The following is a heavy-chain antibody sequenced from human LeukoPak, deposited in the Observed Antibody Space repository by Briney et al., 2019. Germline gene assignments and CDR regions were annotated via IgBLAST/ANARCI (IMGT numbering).Heavy chain of an antibody. CDR1: GFTFSSYA. V-gene: IGHV3-74*01. D-gene: IGHD1-26*01. J-gene: IGHJ4*02. CDR2: INSDGSST. CDR3: ARALGSYFDY. Sequence: PGGSLRLSCAASGFTFSSYAMSWVRQAPGKGLVWVSRINSDGSSTNYADSMKGRFTISRDNAKNTLFLQMNSLRAEDTAVYYCARALGSYFDYWGQGTLVTVSS.